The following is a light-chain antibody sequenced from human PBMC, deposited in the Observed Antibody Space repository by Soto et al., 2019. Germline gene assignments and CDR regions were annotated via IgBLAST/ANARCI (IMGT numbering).Light chain of an antibody. J-gene: IGKJ1*01. Sequence: EIVLTQSPGTLSLSPGERATLSYRASQSVSSSYLAWYQQKPGQAPRLLIYGASSRATGIPDRFSGSGSGTDFTLTISRLEPEDFAVYYCQQYGSSLWTFGPGTKVDIK. CDR1: QSVSSSY. V-gene: IGKV3-20*01. CDR2: GAS. CDR3: QQYGSSLWT.